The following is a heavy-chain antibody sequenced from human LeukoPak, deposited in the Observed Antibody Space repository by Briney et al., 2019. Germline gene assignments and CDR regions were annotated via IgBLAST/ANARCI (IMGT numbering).Heavy chain of an antibody. CDR1: GFTFDDYA. CDR2: ISWNSGSI. J-gene: IGHJ6*02. CDR3: AKDIGPPYCRSTSCYPLDYYGMDV. Sequence: DRSLRLSCAASGFTFDDYAMHWVRQAPGKGLEGVSGISWNSGSIGYADSVKGRFTISRDNAKNSLYLQMNSLRAEDTALYYCAKDIGPPYCRSTSCYPLDYYGMDVWGQGTTVTVSS. D-gene: IGHD2-2*01. V-gene: IGHV3-9*01.